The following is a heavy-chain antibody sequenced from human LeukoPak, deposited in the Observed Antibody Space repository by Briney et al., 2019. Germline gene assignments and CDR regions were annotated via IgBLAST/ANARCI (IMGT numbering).Heavy chain of an antibody. V-gene: IGHV3-23*01. D-gene: IGHD6-19*01. CDR1: GFTFSSYA. J-gene: IGHJ6*03. CDR3: AKLSGCNHYYYYMDV. Sequence: GGSLRLSWAASGFTFSSYAMSWVRQAPGKGLEWVSAISGSGGSTYYADSVKGRFTISRDNSKNTLYLQMNSLRAEDTAVYYCAKLSGCNHYYYYMDVWGKGTTVTVSS. CDR2: ISGSGGST.